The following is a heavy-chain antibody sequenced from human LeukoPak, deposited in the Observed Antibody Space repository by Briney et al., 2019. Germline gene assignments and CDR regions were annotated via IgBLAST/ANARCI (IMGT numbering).Heavy chain of an antibody. J-gene: IGHJ4*02. D-gene: IGHD3-16*01. Sequence: GGSLRLSCAASGFTFSSYSMNWVRQAPGKGLEWVSSISSSSSYIYYADSVKGRFTISRDTSESTLYLQMNSLRAEDTAVYYCARGGGIIQFDYWGQGILVTVSS. V-gene: IGHV3-21*04. CDR1: GFTFSSYS. CDR3: ARGGGIIQFDY. CDR2: ISSSSSYI.